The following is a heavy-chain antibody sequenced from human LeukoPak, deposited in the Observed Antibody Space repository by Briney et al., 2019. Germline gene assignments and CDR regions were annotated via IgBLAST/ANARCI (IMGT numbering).Heavy chain of an antibody. Sequence: GGSLRLSCAASGFSFDGYAMYWVRQAPGKGLEWVSGISWNSGSIEYADSVKGRFTISRDNAKNSLYLQMNSLRAEDTAVYYCARDTKDYWGQGTLVTVSS. V-gene: IGHV3-9*01. J-gene: IGHJ4*02. CDR3: ARDTKDY. CDR1: GFSFDGYA. CDR2: ISWNSGSI.